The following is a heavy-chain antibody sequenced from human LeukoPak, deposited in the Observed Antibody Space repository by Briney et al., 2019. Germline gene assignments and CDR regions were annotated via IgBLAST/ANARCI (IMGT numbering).Heavy chain of an antibody. CDR2: IYTNGST. CDR3: ARGRDYDILTGYQPDGAPPTGDWFDP. CDR1: GGSISSYY. D-gene: IGHD3-9*01. V-gene: IGHV4-4*07. Sequence: SETLPLTCTVSGGSISSYYWSWIRQPAGKGLEWIGRIYTNGSTNYNPSLKSRVTMSVDTSKNQFSLKLSSVTAADTAVYYCARGRDYDILTGYQPDGAPPTGDWFDPWGQGTLVTVSS. J-gene: IGHJ5*02.